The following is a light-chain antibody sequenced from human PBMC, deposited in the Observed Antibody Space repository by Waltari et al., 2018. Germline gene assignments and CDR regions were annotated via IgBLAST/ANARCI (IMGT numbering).Light chain of an antibody. Sequence: DIQMTQSPSTLSASIGDRVTITCRASESLSNWLAWYQQKPGKAPKLLIYGAYSLESGVPSRFSGSGSGTEFTLTISSLQPDDVATYYCQHYQNFSRAFGQGTKVEI. CDR3: QHYQNFSRA. CDR2: GAY. CDR1: ESLSNW. J-gene: IGKJ1*01. V-gene: IGKV1-5*01.